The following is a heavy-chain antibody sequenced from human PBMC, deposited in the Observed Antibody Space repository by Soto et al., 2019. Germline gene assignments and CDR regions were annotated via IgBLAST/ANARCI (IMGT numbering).Heavy chain of an antibody. V-gene: IGHV4-30-4*01. CDR2: IYSTGSS. CDR1: GGSISSGNYY. CDR3: ARDGIKLWLSARDRLDP. Sequence: SETLSLTCTVSGGSISSGNYYWSWIRQSPGKGLEWIGYIYSTGSSYYNPSLRSRVSMSVDTSKNQFSLNLSSVTAADTAVYFCARDGIKLWLSARDRLDPWGQGILVTVYS. J-gene: IGHJ5*02. D-gene: IGHD5-18*01.